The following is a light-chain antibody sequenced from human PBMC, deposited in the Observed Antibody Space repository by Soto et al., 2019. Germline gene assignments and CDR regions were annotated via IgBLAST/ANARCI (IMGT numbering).Light chain of an antibody. CDR1: SSNIGADYD. CDR2: DNV. J-gene: IGLJ3*02. CDR3: QSYDSSLSARV. Sequence: QAVVTQPPSVSGAPVQRITISCAGSSSNIGADYDVHWYQQFPGTAPKLLIYDNVNRPSGVPDRFSGSKSGTSASLAITGLQAEDEADYYCQSYDSSLSARVFGGGTKLTVL. V-gene: IGLV1-40*01.